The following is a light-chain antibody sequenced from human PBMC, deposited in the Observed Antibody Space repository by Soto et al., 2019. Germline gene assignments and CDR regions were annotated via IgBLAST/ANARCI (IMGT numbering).Light chain of an antibody. CDR1: SSDFGSYKF. CDR2: ETS. CDR3: FSFTSTNTHV. J-gene: IGLJ1*01. Sequence: QSALTQPASVSGSPGQSVTISCTGTSSDFGSYKFVSWYQHHPGKVPKVIIYETSKRPSGDSDRFSGSKYGNTASLTISGLQADDEADYYCFSFTSTNTHVFGSGTNVTVL. V-gene: IGLV2-23*01.